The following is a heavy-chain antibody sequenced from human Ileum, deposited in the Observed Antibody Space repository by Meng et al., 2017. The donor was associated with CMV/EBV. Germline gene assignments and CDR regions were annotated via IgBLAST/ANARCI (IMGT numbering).Heavy chain of an antibody. V-gene: IGHV4-59*01. J-gene: IGHJ4*02. CDR1: GGSISSYY. Sequence: SETLSLTCTVSGGSISSYYWSWIRQPPGKGLEWMGYVYYSGSATYSPSLRSRVSISVDTSKNQVSLNLRSVTAADTAMYFCARGIGHASNNSHDYWGQGTLVTVSS. CDR3: ARGIGHASNNSHDY. CDR2: VYYSGSA. D-gene: IGHD1-1*01.